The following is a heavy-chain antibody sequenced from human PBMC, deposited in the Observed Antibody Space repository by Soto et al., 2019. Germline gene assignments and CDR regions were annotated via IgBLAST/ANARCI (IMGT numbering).Heavy chain of an antibody. CDR3: ERDSARWLQLPDQ. V-gene: IGHV3-30-3*01. D-gene: IGHD5-12*01. Sequence: QVQLVESGGGVVQPGRSLRVSCAASGFTFRNYSMHWVRQAPGKGLEWVAVISYDGVYKYYGDSMKGRFTISRDNSRSMVYLQMISLITEDTAVYDCERDSARWLQLPDQWGQGTLVTVSS. CDR1: GFTFRNYS. CDR2: ISYDGVYK. J-gene: IGHJ5*02.